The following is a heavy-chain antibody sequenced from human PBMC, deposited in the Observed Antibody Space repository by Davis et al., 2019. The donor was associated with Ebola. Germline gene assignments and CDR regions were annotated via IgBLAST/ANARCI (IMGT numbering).Heavy chain of an antibody. CDR2: INHSGST. V-gene: IGHV4-34*01. J-gene: IGHJ6*02. D-gene: IGHD3-10*01. Sequence: SETLSLTCAVYGGSFSGYYWSWIRQPPGKGLEWIGEINHSGSTNYNPSLKSRVTISVDTSKNQFSLKLSSVTAADTAVYYCARTVLRWFGELLYSYYYGMDVWGQGTTVTVSS. CDR3: ARTVLRWFGELLYSYYYGMDV. CDR1: GGSFSGYY.